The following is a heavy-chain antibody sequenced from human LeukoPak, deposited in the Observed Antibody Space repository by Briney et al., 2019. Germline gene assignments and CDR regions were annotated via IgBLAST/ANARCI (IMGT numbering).Heavy chain of an antibody. D-gene: IGHD6-13*01. Sequence: PSETLSLTCAVYGGSFSGYYWSWIRQPPGKGLEWIGEINHSGSTNYNPSLKSRVTISVDTSKNQFSLKLSSVTAADTAVYYCAIGVDIAAPTDRFDPWGQGTLVTVSS. V-gene: IGHV4-34*01. CDR1: GGSFSGYY. CDR2: INHSGST. J-gene: IGHJ5*02. CDR3: AIGVDIAAPTDRFDP.